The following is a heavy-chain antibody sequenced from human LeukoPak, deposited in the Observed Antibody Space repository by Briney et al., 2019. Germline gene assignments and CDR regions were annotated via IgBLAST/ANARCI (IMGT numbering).Heavy chain of an antibody. Sequence: SVKVSCKASGGTFSSYAISWVRQAPGQGLEWMGGIIPIFGTANYAQKFQGRVTITADESTSTAYMELSSLRSGDTAVYYCARGIYYHDSRPPYFDYWGQGTLVTVSS. CDR2: IIPIFGTA. V-gene: IGHV1-69*13. J-gene: IGHJ4*02. CDR1: GGTFSSYA. CDR3: ARGIYYHDSRPPYFDY. D-gene: IGHD3-22*01.